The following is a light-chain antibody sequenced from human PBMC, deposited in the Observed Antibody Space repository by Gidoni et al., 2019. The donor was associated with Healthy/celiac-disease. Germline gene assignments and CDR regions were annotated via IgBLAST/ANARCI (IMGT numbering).Light chain of an antibody. CDR1: SSDVGSYNL. Sequence: QSALTQPASASGSLGQSITIPCTGTSSDVGSYNLVSWYQQHPGKAPKLMIYEGSKRPSGVSNRFSGSKSGNTASLTISGLQAEDEADYYCCSYAGSSTSVFGGGTKLTVL. CDR3: CSYAGSSTSV. J-gene: IGLJ2*01. CDR2: EGS. V-gene: IGLV2-23*01.